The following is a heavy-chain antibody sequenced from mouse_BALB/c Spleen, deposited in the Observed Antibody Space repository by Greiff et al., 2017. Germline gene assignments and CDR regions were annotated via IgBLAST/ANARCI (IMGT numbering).Heavy chain of an antibody. Sequence: EVKLVESGGGLVKPGGSLKLSCAASGFTFSSYAMSWVRQTPEKRLEWVATISSGGSYTYYPDSVKGRFTISRDNAKNTLYLQMSSLRSEDTAMYYCARQHGNYFDYWGQGTTLTVSS. D-gene: IGHD2-1*01. CDR1: GFTFSSYA. V-gene: IGHV5-9-3*01. CDR3: ARQHGNYFDY. J-gene: IGHJ2*01. CDR2: ISSGGSYT.